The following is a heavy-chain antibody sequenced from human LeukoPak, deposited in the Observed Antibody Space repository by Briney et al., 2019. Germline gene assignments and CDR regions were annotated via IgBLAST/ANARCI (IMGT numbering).Heavy chain of an antibody. CDR1: GFTFSDYY. CDR2: ISSSGSTI. CDR3: ARDPYYYYYMDV. J-gene: IGHJ6*03. Sequence: GGSLRLSCAASGFTFSDYYMSWIRQAPGKGPEWVSYISSSGSTIYYADSVKGRFTISRDNAKNSLYLQMNSLRAEDTAVYYCARDPYYYYYMDVWGKGTTVTVSS. V-gene: IGHV3-11*04.